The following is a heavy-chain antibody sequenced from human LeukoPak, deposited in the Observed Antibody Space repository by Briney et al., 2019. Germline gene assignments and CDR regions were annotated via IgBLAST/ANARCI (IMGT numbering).Heavy chain of an antibody. CDR2: IYTSGST. Sequence: SQTLSLTCTVSGGSISSGSYYWSWIRQPAGKGLEWIVRIYTSGSTNYNPSLKSRVTISVDTSKNQFSLKLSSVTAADTAVYYCARSWLPTGGYYYYMDVWGKGTTVTVSS. D-gene: IGHD6-19*01. J-gene: IGHJ6*03. V-gene: IGHV4-61*02. CDR1: GGSISSGSYY. CDR3: ARSWLPTGGYYYYMDV.